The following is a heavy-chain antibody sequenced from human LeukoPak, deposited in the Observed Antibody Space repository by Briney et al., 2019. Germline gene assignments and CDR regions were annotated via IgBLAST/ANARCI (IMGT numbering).Heavy chain of an antibody. CDR1: GLTFSSYG. CDR2: ISSSSSYI. D-gene: IGHD5-18*01. CDR3: VRADGNYGYVFDY. J-gene: IGHJ4*02. V-gene: IGHV3-21*01. Sequence: GGSLRLSCAASGLTFSSYGMNWVRQAPGKGLEWVSSISSSSSYIYYADSVKGRFTISRDNAKNSLYLQMNSLRAEDTSVYYCVRADGNYGYVFDYWGQETLVTVSS.